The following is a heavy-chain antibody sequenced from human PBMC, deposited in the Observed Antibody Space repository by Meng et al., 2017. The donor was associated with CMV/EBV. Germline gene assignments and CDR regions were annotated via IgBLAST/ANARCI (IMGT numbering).Heavy chain of an antibody. CDR2: IYYSGST. V-gene: IGHV4-61*01. J-gene: IGHJ6*02. Sequence: GSLRLSCTVSGGSVSSGSYYWSWIRQPPGKGLEWIGYIYYSGSTNYNPSLKSRVTISVDTSKNQFSLKLSSVTAADTAVYYCARDQMVRGVYYYHYGMDVWGQGTTVTVSS. D-gene: IGHD3-10*01. CDR3: ARDQMVRGVYYYHYGMDV. CDR1: GGSVSSGSYY.